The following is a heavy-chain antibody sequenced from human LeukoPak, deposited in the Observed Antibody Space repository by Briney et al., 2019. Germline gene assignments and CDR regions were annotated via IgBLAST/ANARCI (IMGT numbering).Heavy chain of an antibody. CDR1: GYSISSGYY. J-gene: IGHJ4*02. Sequence: SETLSLTCTVSGYSISSGYYWGWIRQPPVKGLEWIGSIYHSGSTYYNPSLKSRVTMSVDTSKNQFSLKLSSVTAADTAVYYCARLGMHERWLQLVDYWGQGTLVTVSS. V-gene: IGHV4-38-2*02. CDR2: IYHSGST. D-gene: IGHD5-24*01. CDR3: ARLGMHERWLQLVDY.